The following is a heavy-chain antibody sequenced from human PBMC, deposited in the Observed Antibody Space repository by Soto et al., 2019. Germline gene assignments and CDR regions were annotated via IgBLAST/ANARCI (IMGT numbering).Heavy chain of an antibody. D-gene: IGHD3-3*01. J-gene: IGHJ6*03. V-gene: IGHV4-39*01. CDR1: GGSISGSSYY. CDR2: IYYSGST. Sequence: QLQLQESGPGLVKPSETLSLTCTVSGGSISGSSYYWGWIRQPPGRGLEWIGSIYYSGSTYYKPSLKSRVTISVDTSKNHFSLKLSSVTAADTAVYYCARQTKVGDFWSGYAYYYYYMDVWGKRPTVTVS. CDR3: ARQTKVGDFWSGYAYYYYYMDV.